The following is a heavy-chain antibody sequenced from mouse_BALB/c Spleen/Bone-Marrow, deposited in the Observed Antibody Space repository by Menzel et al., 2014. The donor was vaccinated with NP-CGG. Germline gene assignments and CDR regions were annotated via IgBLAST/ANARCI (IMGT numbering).Heavy chain of an antibody. V-gene: IGHV1-82*01. CDR1: CYAFSSSW. Sequence: QVQLQQSGPELVKPGASVKISCKASCYAFSSSWMNWVKQRSGQGLEWIGRIYPGDGDTKYNGKFKGKATLTADKSSSTAYMQLSSLTSVDSAVYFCARPLNWDPYAMDYWGQGTSVTVSS. CDR2: IYPGDGDT. D-gene: IGHD4-1*02. J-gene: IGHJ4*01. CDR3: ARPLNWDPYAMDY.